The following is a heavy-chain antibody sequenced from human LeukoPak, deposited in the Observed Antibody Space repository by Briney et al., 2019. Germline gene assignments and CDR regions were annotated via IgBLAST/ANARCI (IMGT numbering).Heavy chain of an antibody. CDR2: INHSGST. D-gene: IGHD5-24*01. J-gene: IGHJ6*03. V-gene: IGHV4-34*01. CDR1: GFNFNKHS. Sequence: GSLRLSCAASGFNFNKHSMNWVRQPPGKGLEWIGEINHSGSTNYNPSLKSRVTISVDTSKNQFSLKLSSVTAADTAVYYCARVWVEYYYYYYMDVWGKGTTVTVSS. CDR3: ARVWVEYYYYYYMDV.